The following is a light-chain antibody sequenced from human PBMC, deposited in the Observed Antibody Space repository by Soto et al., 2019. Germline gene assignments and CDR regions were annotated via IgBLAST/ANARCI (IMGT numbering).Light chain of an antibody. CDR2: EVS. CDR1: SSDVGGYNY. J-gene: IGLJ1*01. Sequence: QSVLTQPASVSGSPGQSITMSCTGTSSDVGGYNYVSWYQQHPGKAPKLMIYEVSNRPSGVSNRFSGSKSGNTASLTISGLQAEDEADYYCSSYTTSSTQVFGTGTRSPS. V-gene: IGLV2-14*01. CDR3: SSYTTSSTQV.